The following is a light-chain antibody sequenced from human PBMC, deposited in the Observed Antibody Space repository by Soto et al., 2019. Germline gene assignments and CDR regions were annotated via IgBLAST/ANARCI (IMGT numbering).Light chain of an antibody. J-gene: IGKJ4*01. V-gene: IGKV1-33*01. CDR2: DAS. CDR1: QDINTY. Sequence: DLQMTQSPSSLSASVGDRVTITCQASQDINTYLNWYQQKPGKAPNLLIYDASKLETGVPSRFSGGGSGTDFTFTVTSLQPEDISTSFCQHYANLLLTFGGGTKVEL. CDR3: QHYANLLLT.